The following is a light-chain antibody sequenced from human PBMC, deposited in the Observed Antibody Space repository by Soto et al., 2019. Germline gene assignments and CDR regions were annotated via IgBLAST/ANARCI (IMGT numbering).Light chain of an antibody. V-gene: IGKV1-5*01. CDR2: DAS. Sequence: DIQMTQSPATLSASVGDRVTITCRARQSISIWLAWYQQKPGKAPKLLIYDASILESGVPSRFSGSGSGTDFTLTISRLEPEDFAVYYCQQYSTSPLTFGGGTKVDIK. CDR1: QSISIW. CDR3: QQYSTSPLT. J-gene: IGKJ4*01.